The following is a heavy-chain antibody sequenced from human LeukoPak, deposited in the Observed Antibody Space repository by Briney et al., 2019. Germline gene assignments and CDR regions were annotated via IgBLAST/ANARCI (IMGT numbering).Heavy chain of an antibody. D-gene: IGHD5-12*01. CDR1: GGSISSYY. V-gene: IGHV4-4*07. Sequence: PSETLSLTCTVSGGSISSYYWSWIRQPAGKGLEGIGRIYTSGITNYNPSLKSRVTMSVDTPKNQFSLKLSSVTAADTAVYYCARDARGYSGYGPYYYYYYGMDVWGQGTTVTVSS. J-gene: IGHJ6*02. CDR3: ARDARGYSGYGPYYYYYYGMDV. CDR2: IYTSGIT.